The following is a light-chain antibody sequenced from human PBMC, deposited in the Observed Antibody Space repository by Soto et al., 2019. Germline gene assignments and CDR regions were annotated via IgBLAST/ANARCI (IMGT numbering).Light chain of an antibody. CDR1: QGIGDT. Sequence: EVVMTQSPATLSVSPGDGVTLSCTARQGIGDTLAWYQDKPGQTPRLLIYDTSTRATGVPARFTGISSRSEFTLTIDSLQSEDFALYYCQLYDNWPLTFGVG. V-gene: IGKV3-15*01. CDR2: DTS. CDR3: QLYDNWPLT. J-gene: IGKJ4*01.